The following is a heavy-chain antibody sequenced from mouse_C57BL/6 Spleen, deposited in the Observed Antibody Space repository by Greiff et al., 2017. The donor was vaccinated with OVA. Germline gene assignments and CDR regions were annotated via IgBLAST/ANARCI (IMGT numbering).Heavy chain of an antibody. CDR3: ARQVYYDYGYWYFDV. V-gene: IGHV5-6*01. CDR1: GFTFSSYG. D-gene: IGHD2-4*01. CDR2: ISSGGSYT. Sequence: EVQRVESGGDLVKPGGSLKLSCAASGFTFSSYGMSWVRQTPDKRLEWVATISSGGSYTYYPDSVKGRFTISRDNAKNTLYLQMSSLKSEDTAMYYCARQVYYDYGYWYFDVWGTGTTVTVSS. J-gene: IGHJ1*03.